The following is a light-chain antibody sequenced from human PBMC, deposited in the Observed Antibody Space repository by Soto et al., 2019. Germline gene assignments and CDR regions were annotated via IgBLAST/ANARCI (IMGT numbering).Light chain of an antibody. J-gene: IGKJ2*01. V-gene: IGKV3-15*01. CDR3: QQYGDWPPET. Sequence: EVVLKQSPATLYVSPGDRATLSCRASQSVSRNLAWYQQKPGQAPRLLIYGASTRATGVPARFSGSGSATEFTLSISSLQSEDGAVYYCQQYGDWPPETFGQGTKLEI. CDR2: GAS. CDR1: QSVSRN.